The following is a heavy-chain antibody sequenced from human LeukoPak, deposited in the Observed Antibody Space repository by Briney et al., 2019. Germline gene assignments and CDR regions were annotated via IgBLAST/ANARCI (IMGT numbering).Heavy chain of an antibody. J-gene: IGHJ5*02. CDR2: IIPIFGTA. CDR1: GGTFSSYA. V-gene: IGHV1-69*05. CDR3: ARGGITMVRGVIANGGHWFDP. D-gene: IGHD3-10*01. Sequence: SVTVSCKASGGTFSSYAISWVREAPGQGLECMGRIIPIFGTANYAQKFQGRVTITTDESTSTAYMELSSLRSEDTAVYYCARGGITMVRGVIANGGHWFDPWGQGTLVTVSS.